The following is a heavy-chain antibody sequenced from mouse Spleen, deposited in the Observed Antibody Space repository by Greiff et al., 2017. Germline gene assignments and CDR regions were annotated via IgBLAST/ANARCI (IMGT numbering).Heavy chain of an antibody. V-gene: IGHV5-4*03. CDR3: ARRGTCYAMDY. J-gene: IGHJ4*01. D-gene: IGHD3-3*01. CDR2: ISDGGSYT. Sequence: EVQVVESGGGLVKPGGSLKLSCAASGFTFSSYAMSWVRQTPEKRLEWVATISDGGSYTYYPDNVKGRFTISRDNAKNNLYLQMSHLKSEDTAMYYCARRGTCYAMDYWGQGTSVTVSS. CDR1: GFTFSSYA.